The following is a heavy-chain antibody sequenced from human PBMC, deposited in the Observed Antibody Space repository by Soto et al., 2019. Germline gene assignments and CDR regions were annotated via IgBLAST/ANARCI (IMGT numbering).Heavy chain of an antibody. Sequence: GGSLRLSCAASGFTFSNYAMSWVRQAPEKGLEWVSVISGIGGTTYYADSVKGRFTISRDNSKNTLYLQMNSLRAEDTAVYYGGRGGYNWNDVTDYWGQGTLVTVSS. V-gene: IGHV3-23*01. J-gene: IGHJ4*02. CDR1: GFTFSNYA. D-gene: IGHD1-20*01. CDR3: GRGGYNWNDVTDY. CDR2: ISGIGGTT.